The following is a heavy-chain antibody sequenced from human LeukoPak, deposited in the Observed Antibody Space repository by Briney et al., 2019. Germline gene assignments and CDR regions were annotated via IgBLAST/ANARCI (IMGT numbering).Heavy chain of an antibody. D-gene: IGHD2-8*01. CDR3: STDPRLLIY. Sequence: PGGSLRLSCAASGFSLSSHAMSWVRQAPGKGLEWVSATSSSDAGTYYADSVRGRFTISRDNSKNTLYLQMNSLRAEDAAVYYCSTDPRLLIYWGHGTLVTVSS. V-gene: IGHV3-23*01. J-gene: IGHJ4*01. CDR1: GFSLSSHA. CDR2: TSSSDAGT.